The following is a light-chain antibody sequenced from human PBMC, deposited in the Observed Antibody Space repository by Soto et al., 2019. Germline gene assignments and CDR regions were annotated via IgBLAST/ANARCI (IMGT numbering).Light chain of an antibody. J-gene: IGLJ1*01. Sequence: QSVLTQPASVSGSPGQSITISCTGSSSDVGAYNYVSWYQQYPGKAPRLMIFAVNGRPSGVSNRFSGSKSGNTASLTISGLQAEDEADYHCSSYTRSSTYVFGTGTKLTVL. CDR1: SSDVGAYNY. CDR3: SSYTRSSTYV. V-gene: IGLV2-14*03. CDR2: AVN.